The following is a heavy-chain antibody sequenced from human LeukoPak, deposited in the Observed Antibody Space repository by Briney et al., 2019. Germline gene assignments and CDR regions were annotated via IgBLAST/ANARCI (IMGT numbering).Heavy chain of an antibody. V-gene: IGHV4-61*02. D-gene: IGHD2-21*01. CDR1: GDSFSSGTYY. CDR2: IYASGST. CDR3: ALAFCGGDCFSLHYFGVDV. Sequence: SETLSLTCTVSGDSFSSGTYYWTWIRQPAGKGLEWIGRIYASGSTDYNPSLKSRVTILPDTSKNQFSLNLRSVTAADTAVYFCALAFCGGDCFSLHYFGVDVWGQGTTVTVSS. J-gene: IGHJ6*02.